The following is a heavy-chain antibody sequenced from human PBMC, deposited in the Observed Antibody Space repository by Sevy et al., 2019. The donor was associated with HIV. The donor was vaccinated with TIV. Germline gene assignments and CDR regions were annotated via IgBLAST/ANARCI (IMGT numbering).Heavy chain of an antibody. Sequence: GGSLRLSCAASGFNFSSYWMTWFRQAPGKELEWVANVNLDGSGKYYVDSVKGRFTISRDNARNSLSLQMNSLRAEDTAVYYCARSVDYWGQGTLVTVSS. V-gene: IGHV3-7*01. CDR1: GFNFSSYW. CDR2: VNLDGSGK. J-gene: IGHJ4*02. CDR3: ARSVDY.